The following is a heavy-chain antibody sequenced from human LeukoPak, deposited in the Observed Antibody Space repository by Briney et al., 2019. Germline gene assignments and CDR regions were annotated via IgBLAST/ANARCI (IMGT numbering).Heavy chain of an antibody. CDR2: ISGSGGST. CDR1: RFTFSSYA. Sequence: GGSLRLSCAASRFTFSSYAMSWVRQAPGKGLEWVSAISGSGGSTYYADSVKGRFTISRDNSKNTLYLQMNSLRAEDTAVYYCAKDPLATVTIFDYWGQGTLVTVSS. J-gene: IGHJ4*02. CDR3: AKDPLATVTIFDY. V-gene: IGHV3-23*01. D-gene: IGHD4-17*01.